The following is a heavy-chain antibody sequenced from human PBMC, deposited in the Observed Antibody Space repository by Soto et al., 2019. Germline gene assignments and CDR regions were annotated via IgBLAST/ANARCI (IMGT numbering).Heavy chain of an antibody. V-gene: IGHV4-31*03. CDR2: IYYSGST. Sequence: SETLSLTCTVSGGSISSGGYYWSWIRQHPGKGLEWIGYIYYSGSTYYNPSLKSRVTISVDTSKNQFSLKLSSVTAADTAVYYCARDKLNGYNWFDPWGQGTLVTAPQ. J-gene: IGHJ5*02. CDR3: ARDKLNGYNWFDP. D-gene: IGHD1-7*01. CDR1: GGSISSGGYY.